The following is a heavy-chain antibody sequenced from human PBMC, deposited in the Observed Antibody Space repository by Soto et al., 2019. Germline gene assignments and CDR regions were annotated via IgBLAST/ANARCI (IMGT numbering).Heavy chain of an antibody. V-gene: IGHV1-69*06. J-gene: IGHJ4*01. CDR2: VLPITGST. CDR1: GGLFSVFS. D-gene: IGHD5-12*01. Sequence: QVQLVQSGAEVKKPGSSVKVSCKTSGGLFSVFSFNWVRQAPGQGLEWMGGVLPITGSTDYAQKFQGRLTIRADRSTSTIYMELSRLTSDDTANYYCATIRVRGGPLRFEDGGQGTLISVSS. CDR3: ATIRVRGGPLRFED.